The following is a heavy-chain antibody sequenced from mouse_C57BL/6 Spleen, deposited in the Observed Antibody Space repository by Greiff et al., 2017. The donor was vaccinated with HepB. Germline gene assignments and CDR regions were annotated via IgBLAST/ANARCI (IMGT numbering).Heavy chain of an antibody. D-gene: IGHD1-1*01. V-gene: IGHV5-9-1*02. CDR3: TRGALYGGYFDY. J-gene: IGHJ2*01. Sequence: EVKVEESGEGLVKPGGSLKLSCAASGFTFSSYAMSWVRQTPEKRLEWVAYISSGGDYIYYADTVKGRFTISRDNARNTLYLQMSSLKSEDTAMYYCTRGALYGGYFDYWGQGTTLTVSS. CDR1: GFTFSSYA. CDR2: ISSGGDYI.